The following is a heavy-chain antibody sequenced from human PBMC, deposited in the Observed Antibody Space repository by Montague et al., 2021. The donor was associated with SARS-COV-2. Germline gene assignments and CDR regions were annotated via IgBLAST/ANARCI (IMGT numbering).Heavy chain of an antibody. CDR1: DGSITSYY. J-gene: IGHJ3*02. V-gene: IGHV4-59*01. CDR2: IYYSGST. D-gene: IGHD3-9*01. Sequence: TLSLTCTVSDGSITSYYWTWIRQTPGKGLEWVGRIYYSGSTNYNPSLKSRVTISVDTSKNQFSLKLSSVTAADTAVYYCARTGLGAYDILTGYTVNAFDMWGQGTMVTVSS. CDR3: ARTGLGAYDILTGYTVNAFDM.